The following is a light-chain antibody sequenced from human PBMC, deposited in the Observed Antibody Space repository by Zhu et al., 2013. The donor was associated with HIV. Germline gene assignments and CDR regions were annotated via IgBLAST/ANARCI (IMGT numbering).Light chain of an antibody. CDR2: WAS. CDR3: QQPKSFPIA. CDR1: QSVLYTSNNKNF. J-gene: IGKJ5*01. V-gene: IGKV4-1*01. Sequence: DIVMTQSPDSLAVSLGERATINCKSSQSVLYTSNNKNFLAWYQQKPGQPPKLFIYWASTRKSGVPDRFSGSGSGTDFTLTIDSLQPEDFATYSCQQPKSFPIAFGQGTRLEIK.